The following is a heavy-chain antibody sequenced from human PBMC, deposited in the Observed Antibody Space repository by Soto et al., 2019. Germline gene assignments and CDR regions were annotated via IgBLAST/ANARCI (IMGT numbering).Heavy chain of an antibody. CDR1: GGTFSSYA. J-gene: IGHJ2*01. CDR3: ARDRSSGWYWNWYFDL. CDR2: IIPIFGTA. V-gene: IGHV1-69*06. Sequence: QVQLVQSGAEVKKPGSSVKVSCKASGGTFSSYAISWVRQAPGQGLEWMGGIIPIFGTANYAQKFQGRVTITADKSTSTAYMELSSLRSEDTAVYHCARDRSSGWYWNWYFDLWGRGTLVTVSS. D-gene: IGHD6-19*01.